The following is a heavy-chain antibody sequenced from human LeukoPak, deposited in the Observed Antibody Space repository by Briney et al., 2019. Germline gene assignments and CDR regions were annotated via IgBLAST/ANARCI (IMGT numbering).Heavy chain of an antibody. J-gene: IGHJ4*02. CDR1: QYTFTAYY. CDR3: ARAAPVAHFDY. D-gene: IGHD2-2*01. Sequence: ASVRVSCKASQYTFTAYYIHWVRQAPGHGLEWMGWINPNSGGTNYAQKFQGRVTMTRDTSISTAYLELSRLRSDDTAVVYCARAAPVAHFDYWGQGTLVTVSS. V-gene: IGHV1-2*02. CDR2: INPNSGGT.